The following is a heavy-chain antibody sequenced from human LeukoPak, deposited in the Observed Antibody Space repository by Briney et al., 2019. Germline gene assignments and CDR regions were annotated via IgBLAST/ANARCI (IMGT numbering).Heavy chain of an antibody. CDR1: GFIFNIHG. V-gene: IGHV3-30*02. D-gene: IGHD1-26*01. J-gene: IGHJ4*02. CDR3: AKGSGSY. Sequence: EPGGSLRLSCTASGFIFNIHGMHWVRQAPGKGLEWVAFIRYDGSNKYYADSVKGRFTISRDNSKNTLYLQMNSLRAEDTAVYYCAKGSGSYGGQGTLVTVSS. CDR2: IRYDGSNK.